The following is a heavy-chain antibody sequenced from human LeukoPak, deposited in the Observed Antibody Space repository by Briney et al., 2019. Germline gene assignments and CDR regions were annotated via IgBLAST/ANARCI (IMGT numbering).Heavy chain of an antibody. Sequence: GGSLRLSCVGSGFTFRSHAMSWVRQAPEKGLEFVSGIYENGGTTYYADSVKGRFSISRDNSKNTLSMLMNSLRAEDTAVYFCAKDKGPGKGYFDNWGQGTLVTVSS. CDR1: GFTFRSHA. V-gene: IGHV3-23*01. J-gene: IGHJ4*02. CDR3: AKDKGPGKGYFDN. D-gene: IGHD1-1*01. CDR2: IYENGGTT.